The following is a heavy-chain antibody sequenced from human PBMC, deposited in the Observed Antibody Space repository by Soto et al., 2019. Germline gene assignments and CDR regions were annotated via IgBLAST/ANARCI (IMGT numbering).Heavy chain of an antibody. D-gene: IGHD3-10*01. V-gene: IGHV3-21*01. Sequence: EVQLVESGGGLVKPGGSLRLSCAASGFTFSSYSMNWVRQAPGKGLEWVASISSSSSYIYYADSVKGRFTISRDNAKNSLYMQMNSLRAEETDGYYCARCITMFRGVITYYYYYGMDVWGQGTTVTVSS. CDR2: ISSSSSYI. J-gene: IGHJ6*02. CDR3: ARCITMFRGVITYYYYYGMDV. CDR1: GFTFSSYS.